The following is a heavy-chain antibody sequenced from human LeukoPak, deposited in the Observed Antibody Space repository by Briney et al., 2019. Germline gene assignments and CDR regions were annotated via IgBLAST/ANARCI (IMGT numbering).Heavy chain of an antibody. CDR1: GYSISSGYY. V-gene: IGHV3-74*01. Sequence: ETLSLTCTVSGYSISSGYYWGWIRQPPGKGLVWVSRINSDGSSTSYADSVKGRFTISRDNAKNTLYLQMNSLRAEDTAVYYCARGNHHGFGYWGQGTLVTVSS. J-gene: IGHJ4*02. CDR2: INSDGSST. CDR3: ARGNHHGFGY.